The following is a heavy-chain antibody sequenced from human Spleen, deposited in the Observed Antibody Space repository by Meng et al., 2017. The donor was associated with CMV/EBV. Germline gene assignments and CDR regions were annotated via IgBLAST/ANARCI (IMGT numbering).Heavy chain of an antibody. J-gene: IGHJ4*02. D-gene: IGHD6-6*01. CDR2: INHSGST. CDR3: ARARGKQLGLFDY. CDR1: GGSFSGYY. V-gene: IGHV4-34*01. Sequence: SETLSLTCAVYGGSFSGYYWSWIRQPPGKGLEWIGEINHSGSTNYNPSLKNRVTISVDTSKNQFSLKVTSATAADTALYYCARARGKQLGLFDYWGQGTLVTVSS.